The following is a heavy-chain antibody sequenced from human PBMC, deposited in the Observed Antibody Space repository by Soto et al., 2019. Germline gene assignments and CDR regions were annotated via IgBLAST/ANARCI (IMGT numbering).Heavy chain of an antibody. CDR3: ARTPNHAIVALGESSYSYGLDD. V-gene: IGHV1-69*13. CDR2: IISMFGTA. Sequence: ASVKVSCKASPRTFTSYGISWVRQAHGQGLEWLGTIISMFGTANYAQRFQGRVTITADAFTSTAYMELSRLTSEDTAVYYCARTPNHAIVALGESSYSYGLDDWCQGTTVTVSS. D-gene: IGHD2-21*01. J-gene: IGHJ6*02. CDR1: PRTFTSYG.